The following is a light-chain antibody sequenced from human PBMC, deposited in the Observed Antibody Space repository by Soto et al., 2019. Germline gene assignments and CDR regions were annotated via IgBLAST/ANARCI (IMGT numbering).Light chain of an antibody. CDR3: QSYDRSLSGWV. CDR1: SSNIGAGYD. J-gene: IGLJ3*02. V-gene: IGLV1-40*01. CDR2: GNS. Sequence: QSVLTQPRSVSGAPGQRVTISCTGSSSNIGAGYDVHWYQQLPGTAPKLLIYGNSNRPSGVPDRFSGSKSGTSASLAITGLQAEDEADYYCQSYDRSLSGWVFGGGTKLTVL.